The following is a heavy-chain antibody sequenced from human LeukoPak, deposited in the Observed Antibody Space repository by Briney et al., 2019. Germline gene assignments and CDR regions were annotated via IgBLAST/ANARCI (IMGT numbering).Heavy chain of an antibody. CDR3: ARGPDYDILTGYSYYSEY. CDR2: IYYSGST. CDR1: GGSISSYY. V-gene: IGHV4-59*01. J-gene: IGHJ4*02. D-gene: IGHD3-9*01. Sequence: SETLSLTCTVSGGSISSYYWSWIRQPPGKGLEWIGYIYYSGSTNYNPSLKSRVTISVDTSKNQFSLKLNSVTAADTAVYYCARGPDYDILTGYSYYSEYWGQGTLVTVSS.